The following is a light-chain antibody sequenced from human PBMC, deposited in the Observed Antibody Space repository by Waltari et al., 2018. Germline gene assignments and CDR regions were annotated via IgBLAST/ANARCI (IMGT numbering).Light chain of an antibody. Sequence: QSVLTQPPSVSGAPGQRVSISCTGSGSNLGAGYDVHWYQQHPGKAPKLLIYGTSTRPPGVPDRFFGSQSGTSASLAITALQAEDEAECYFQSYDTSLSVVFGGGTKLTVL. J-gene: IGLJ2*01. CDR1: GSNLGAGYD. CDR3: QSYDTSLSVV. V-gene: IGLV1-40*01. CDR2: GTS.